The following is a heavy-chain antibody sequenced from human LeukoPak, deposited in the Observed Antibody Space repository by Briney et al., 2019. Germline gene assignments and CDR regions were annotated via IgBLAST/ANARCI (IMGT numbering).Heavy chain of an antibody. Sequence: PGGSLRLSCAVSGFIVSGNYMSWVRQAPGKGLECVSLIYSGDTTLYADSVKGRFTISRDISKNTVYLQMNSLRAEDTAVYYCARPISPVSYYYYYYMDVWGKGTTVTVSS. CDR3: ARPISPVSYYYYYYMDV. CDR1: GFIVSGNY. D-gene: IGHD2-8*01. J-gene: IGHJ6*03. V-gene: IGHV3-53*01. CDR2: IYSGDTT.